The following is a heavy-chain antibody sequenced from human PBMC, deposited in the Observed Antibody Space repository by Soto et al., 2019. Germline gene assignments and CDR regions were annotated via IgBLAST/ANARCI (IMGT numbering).Heavy chain of an antibody. D-gene: IGHD3-3*01. Sequence: SETLSVTCTVAGGYISSYYWSWIRKNTGKGLEWIGYIYYSGSTNYNPSLKSRVTISVDTSKNRFSLKLSSVTAADTAVYYCARAFWSGYPPSYYYMDVWGKGTTVTVSS. J-gene: IGHJ6*03. CDR2: IYYSGST. CDR1: GGYISSYY. V-gene: IGHV4-59*08. CDR3: ARAFWSGYPPSYYYMDV.